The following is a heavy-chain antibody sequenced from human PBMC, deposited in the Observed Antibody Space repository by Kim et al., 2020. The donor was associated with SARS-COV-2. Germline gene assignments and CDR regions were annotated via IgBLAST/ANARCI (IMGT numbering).Heavy chain of an antibody. D-gene: IGHD3-10*01. Sequence: GGSLRLSCAASGFTFSSYWMHWVRQAPGKGLVWVSRVNRDGSTTNYADSVKGRFTISRDNAKKTLYLQMNSLRAEDTAVYYCARKTPVRGEYYLDYWGQGILVTVSS. V-gene: IGHV3-74*01. CDR1: GFTFSSYW. CDR2: VNRDGSTT. J-gene: IGHJ4*02. CDR3: ARKTPVRGEYYLDY.